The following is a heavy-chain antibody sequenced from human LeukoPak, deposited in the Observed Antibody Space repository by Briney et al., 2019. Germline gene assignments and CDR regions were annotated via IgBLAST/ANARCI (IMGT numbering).Heavy chain of an antibody. CDR1: GYTFTSYD. CDR3: ARGRIKPRNWFDP. V-gene: IGHV1-8*01. Sequence: GASMKVSCKASGYTFTSYDINWVRQATGQGLEWMGWMNPNSGNTGHAQKFQGRVTMTRNTSISTAYMELSSLRSEDTAVYYCARGRIKPRNWFDPWGQGTLVTVSS. J-gene: IGHJ5*02. D-gene: IGHD1-14*01. CDR2: MNPNSGNT.